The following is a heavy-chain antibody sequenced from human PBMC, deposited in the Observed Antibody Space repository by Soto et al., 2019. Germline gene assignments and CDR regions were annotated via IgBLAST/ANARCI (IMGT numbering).Heavy chain of an antibody. Sequence: ETTSAPSSVSWGNIGNISYYWDWIRQPPGKGLEWIGAMYYTGNKNYNPSLESRVTMSVDTSKNQFSLKLSSVTPTDTAVYYCARRSSSSLGSLFDPWGRGILVTVSS. CDR3: ARRSSSSLGSLFDP. CDR2: MYYTGNK. V-gene: IGHV4-39*01. CDR1: WGNIGNISYY. J-gene: IGHJ5*02. D-gene: IGHD6-6*01.